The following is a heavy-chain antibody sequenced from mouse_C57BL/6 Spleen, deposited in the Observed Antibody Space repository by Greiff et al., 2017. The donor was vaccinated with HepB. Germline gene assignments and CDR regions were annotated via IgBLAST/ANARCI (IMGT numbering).Heavy chain of an antibody. CDR1: GYSFTGYY. V-gene: IGHV1-42*01. Sequence: DVQLQQSGPELVKPGASVKISCKASGYSFTGYYMNWVKQSPEKSLEWIGEINPSTGGTTYNQKFKAKATLTVDKSSSTAYMQLKSLTSEDSAVYYCAREGGYSKSAMDYWGQGTSVTVSS. D-gene: IGHD2-5*01. CDR3: AREGGYSKSAMDY. CDR2: INPSTGGT. J-gene: IGHJ4*01.